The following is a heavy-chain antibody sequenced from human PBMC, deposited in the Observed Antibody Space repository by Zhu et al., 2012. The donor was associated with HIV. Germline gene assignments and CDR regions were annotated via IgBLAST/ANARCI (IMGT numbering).Heavy chain of an antibody. CDR2: IIPMFGTP. V-gene: IGHV1-69*01. CDR1: GGTFSSYA. Sequence: QVQLVQSGAEVKKPGSSVKVSCKASGGTFSSYAISWVRQAPGQGLEWMGGIIPMFGTPNYAQKFQGRVTITTDESTSTAYMELSSLRSDDTAVYYCARDSTRVYDGSGYYSDAFDIWGQGTMVT. CDR3: ARDSTRVYDGSGYYSDAFDI. J-gene: IGHJ3*02. D-gene: IGHD3-22*01.